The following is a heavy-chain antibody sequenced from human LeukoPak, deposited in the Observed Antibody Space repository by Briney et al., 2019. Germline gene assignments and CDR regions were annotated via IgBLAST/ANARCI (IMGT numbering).Heavy chain of an antibody. Sequence: SGTLSLTCAVSGGSISSSNWWSWIRQPPGKGLEWIGEINHSGSTNYNPSLKSRVTISVDTSKNQFSLKLSSVTAADTAVYYCARAQGWFGDLWYYYYYMDVWGKGTTVTVSS. CDR3: ARAQGWFGDLWYYYYYMDV. CDR1: GGSISSSNW. V-gene: IGHV4-4*02. J-gene: IGHJ6*03. D-gene: IGHD3-10*01. CDR2: INHSGST.